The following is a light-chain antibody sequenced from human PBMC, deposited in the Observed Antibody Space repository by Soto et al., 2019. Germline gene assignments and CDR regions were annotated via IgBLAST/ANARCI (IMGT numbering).Light chain of an antibody. CDR2: DVT. CDR1: SSDVGGYNY. CDR3: SSYTSSSTLYVV. J-gene: IGLJ2*01. Sequence: QSALTQPASVSGSPGQSITISCTGTSSDVGGYNYVCWYQQHPGKAPKLMIYDVTNRPSGVSNRFSGSKSGNTASLTISGLQAEDEADYYCSSYTSSSTLYVVFGGGTKLTVL. V-gene: IGLV2-14*01.